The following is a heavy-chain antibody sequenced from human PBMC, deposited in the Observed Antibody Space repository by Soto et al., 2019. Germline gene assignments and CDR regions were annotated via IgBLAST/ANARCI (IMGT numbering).Heavy chain of an antibody. J-gene: IGHJ6*03. CDR3: ATTEVRAAGYYYLYNDG. V-gene: IGHV3-53*04. D-gene: IGHD6-13*01. CDR2: IYSGGST. Sequence: EVQLVESGGGLVQPGGSLRLSCAASGFTVSSNYMSWVRQAPGKGLEWVSVIYSGGSTYYADSVKGRFTISRHNSKNTLYLQMNSLRAEDTAVYYCATTEVRAAGYYYLYNDGWGQGTTVHGSS. CDR1: GFTVSSNY.